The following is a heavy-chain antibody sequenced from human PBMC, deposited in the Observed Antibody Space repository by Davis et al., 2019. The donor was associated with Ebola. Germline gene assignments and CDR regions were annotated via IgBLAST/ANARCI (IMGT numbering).Heavy chain of an antibody. CDR2: TYYSSKWHN. CDR1: GDSVSSNSAP. D-gene: IGHD5-12*01. J-gene: IGHJ6*02. V-gene: IGHV6-1*01. Sequence: HSQTLSLTCAISGDSVSSNSAPWNWIRQSPSRGLEWLGRTYYSSKWHNDYAVFVKSRITINSHTSKNQSSLQLNSVTPEDTAVYYCARGWLKTGMDVWGQGTTVTVSS. CDR3: ARGWLKTGMDV.